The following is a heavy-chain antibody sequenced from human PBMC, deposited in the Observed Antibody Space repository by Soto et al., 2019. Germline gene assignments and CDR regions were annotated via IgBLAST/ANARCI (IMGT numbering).Heavy chain of an antibody. CDR3: ARESHDILTGPPWVWYFDL. Sequence: QVQLQQWGAGPLRPLETLSLTCGVSGGSFSGYYWAWIRQSPGKGLEWIGEINDRGSINYNPSRMSRVSISVDTSKNHYSLHLRSVTAADTAVYYCARESHDILTGPPWVWYFDLWGRGTLVTVSS. D-gene: IGHD3-9*01. CDR2: INDRGSI. V-gene: IGHV4-34*01. CDR1: GGSFSGYY. J-gene: IGHJ2*01.